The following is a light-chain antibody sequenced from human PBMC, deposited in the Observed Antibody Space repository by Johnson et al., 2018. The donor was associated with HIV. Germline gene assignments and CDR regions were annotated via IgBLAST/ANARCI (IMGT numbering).Light chain of an antibody. V-gene: IGLV1-51*02. J-gene: IGLJ1*01. CDR1: SSNIGNNY. Sequence: QSVLTQPPSVSAAPGQKVTISCSGSSSNIGNNYVSWYQQLPGTAPKLLIYENNKRPSGIPDRFSGSKSGTSATLGITGLQTGDEADYCCATWDSRLSTYVFGTWTKVTVL. CDR3: ATWDSRLSTYV. CDR2: ENN.